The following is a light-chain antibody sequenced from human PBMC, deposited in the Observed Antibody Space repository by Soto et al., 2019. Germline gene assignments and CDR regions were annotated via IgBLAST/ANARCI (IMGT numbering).Light chain of an antibody. J-gene: IGKJ1*01. V-gene: IGKV3-15*01. Sequence: EIVLTQSPGTVYLSPGERATLSCRASQSVGSLYLAWYQQKPGQAPRLLIYDASNRATGIPARFSGSGSGTEFTLTIRSLQSEDFAVYYCQHYSNWPPWTFGQGNKVDIK. CDR3: QHYSNWPPWT. CDR2: DAS. CDR1: QSVGSLY.